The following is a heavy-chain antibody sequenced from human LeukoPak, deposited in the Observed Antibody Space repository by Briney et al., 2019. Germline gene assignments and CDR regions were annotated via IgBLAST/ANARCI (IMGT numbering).Heavy chain of an antibody. D-gene: IGHD4-17*01. V-gene: IGHV1-18*01. J-gene: IGHJ4*02. CDR3: AREPDYGGAFDY. Sequence: ASVKVSCKASGYTFTSYGISWVRQAPGQGLEWMGWISAYKGNTNYAQKLQGRVTMTTDTSTSTAYMELRSLRSDDTAVYYCAREPDYGGAFDYWGQGTLVTVSS. CDR1: GYTFTSYG. CDR2: ISAYKGNT.